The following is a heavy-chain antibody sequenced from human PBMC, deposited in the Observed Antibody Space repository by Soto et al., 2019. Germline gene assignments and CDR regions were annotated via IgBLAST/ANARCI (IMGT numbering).Heavy chain of an antibody. V-gene: IGHV4-31*03. J-gene: IGHJ4*02. CDR3: ARATSFSGHHGY. CDR2: IYYSGST. CDR1: GGAFSSGGYY. D-gene: IGHD2-8*02. Sequence: QLQLQESGPGLVKPSQTLSLACTVSGGAFSSGGYYWSWIRKHPGTGLEWIGYIYYSGSTYYNPSLTLRITTSLDTSKNQFSLTLSSVTAADTAVYYCARATSFSGHHGYWGQGTLVTVSS.